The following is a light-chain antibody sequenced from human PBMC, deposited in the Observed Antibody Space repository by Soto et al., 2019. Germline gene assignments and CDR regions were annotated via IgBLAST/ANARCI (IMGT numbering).Light chain of an antibody. CDR3: QHYNSYLRT. CDR2: KAS. Sequence: IQMTQSRSALSASVSDSFTITCRASQSISSWLAWYQQKPGKAPKLLIYKASSLESGVPSRFSGSGSGTEFTLTINSLQASDFAIYYCQHYNSYLRTFGQGTKVDIK. V-gene: IGKV1-5*03. CDR1: QSISSW. J-gene: IGKJ1*01.